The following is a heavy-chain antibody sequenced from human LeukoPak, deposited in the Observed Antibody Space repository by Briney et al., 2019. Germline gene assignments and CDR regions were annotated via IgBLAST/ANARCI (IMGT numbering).Heavy chain of an antibody. CDR2: ISPYNGNT. Sequence: GASVKVSCKASGYTFTSYGIIWVRQAPGQGLEWMGWISPYNGNTNYAQKLQGRVTMTTDTSTSTAYMELRSLRSDDTAVYYCASCHCTNGVCYGECEYFQHWGQGTLDTVSS. D-gene: IGHD2-8*01. CDR3: ASCHCTNGVCYGECEYFQH. J-gene: IGHJ1*01. CDR1: GYTFTSYG. V-gene: IGHV1-18*01.